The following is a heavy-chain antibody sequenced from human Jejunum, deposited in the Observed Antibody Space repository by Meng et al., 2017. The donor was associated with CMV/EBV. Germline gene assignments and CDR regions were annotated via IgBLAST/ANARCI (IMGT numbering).Heavy chain of an antibody. Sequence: VQRVQSGAEVKKPGASVKVSCKASGYIFNNYGVSWVRQAPGQGPEWMGWISAYNGNTNYAQNFQGRFTMTTDTSTSTAYMELRSLRSDDTAVYYCARVEVGITSGDYWGQGTLVTVSS. D-gene: IGHD1-26*01. J-gene: IGHJ4*02. CDR3: ARVEVGITSGDY. CDR2: ISAYNGNT. CDR1: GYIFNNYG. V-gene: IGHV1-18*01.